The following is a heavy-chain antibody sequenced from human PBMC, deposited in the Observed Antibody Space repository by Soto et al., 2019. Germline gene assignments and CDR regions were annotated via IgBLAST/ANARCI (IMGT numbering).Heavy chain of an antibody. Sequence: GASVKVSCKASGYTFTSYDINWVRQATGQGLEWMGWMNPNSGNTGYAQKFQGRVTMTRNTSISTAYMELSSLRSEDTAVYYCARGFPGVGYYYCYMDVWGKGTTVTVSS. CDR1: GYTFTSYD. V-gene: IGHV1-8*01. CDR3: ARGFPGVGYYYCYMDV. CDR2: MNPNSGNT. D-gene: IGHD3-10*01. J-gene: IGHJ6*03.